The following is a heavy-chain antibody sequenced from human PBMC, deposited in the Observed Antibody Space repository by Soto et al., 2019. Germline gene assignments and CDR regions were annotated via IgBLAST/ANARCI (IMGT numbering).Heavy chain of an antibody. CDR2: IYYSGST. V-gene: IGHV4-61*01. D-gene: IGHD2-21*02. Sequence: SETLSLTCTVSGGSVSSGSYYWSWIRQPPGKGLEWIGYIYYSGSTNYNPSLKSRVTISVDTSKNQFSLKLSSVTAADTAVYYCARDRCRGGDCYGSNDAFDIWAQGTMVIVSS. J-gene: IGHJ3*02. CDR3: ARDRCRGGDCYGSNDAFDI. CDR1: GGSVSSGSYY.